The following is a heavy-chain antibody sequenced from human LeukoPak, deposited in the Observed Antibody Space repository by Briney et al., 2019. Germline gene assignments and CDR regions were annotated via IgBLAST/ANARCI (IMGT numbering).Heavy chain of an antibody. V-gene: IGHV3-9*01. Sequence: PGGSLRLSCAASGFTFDDYAMHWVRQAPGKGLEWVSGISWNSGSIGYADSVKGRFTISRDNAKNSLYLQMNSPRAEDTALYYCAKGPHPFDWLFQVPDYWGQGTLVTVSS. CDR3: AKGPHPFDWLFQVPDY. CDR1: GFTFDDYA. J-gene: IGHJ4*02. D-gene: IGHD3-9*01. CDR2: ISWNSGSI.